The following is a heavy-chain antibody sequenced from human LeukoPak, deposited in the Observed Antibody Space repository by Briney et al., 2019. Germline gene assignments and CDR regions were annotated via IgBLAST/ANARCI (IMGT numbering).Heavy chain of an antibody. CDR1: GGSISSGDYY. D-gene: IGHD2-15*01. CDR2: IYYSGST. CDR3: ARVPQVVAATDYYFDY. V-gene: IGHV4-30-4*01. J-gene: IGHJ4*02. Sequence: SETLSLTCTVSGGSISSGDYYWSWIRQPPGKGLEWIGYIYYSGSTYYNPSLKSRVTISVDTSKNQFSLKLSSVTAADTAVHYCARVPQVVAATDYYFDYWGQGTLVTVSS.